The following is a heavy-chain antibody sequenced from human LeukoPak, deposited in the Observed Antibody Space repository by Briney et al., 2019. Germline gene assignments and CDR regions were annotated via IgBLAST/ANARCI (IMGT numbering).Heavy chain of an antibody. V-gene: IGHV3-30-3*01. CDR3: ARDVLLGYSSGPPTF. CDR1: GFTFGSYA. D-gene: IGHD6-19*01. Sequence: PGGSLRLSCVASGFTFGSYAMHWVRQAPGKGLEWVALISYDGSIKYYADSVKGRFTISRDNSKNTLYLQMNSLRAEDTAVYYCARDVLLGYSSGPPTFWGQGTLVTVSS. J-gene: IGHJ4*02. CDR2: ISYDGSIK.